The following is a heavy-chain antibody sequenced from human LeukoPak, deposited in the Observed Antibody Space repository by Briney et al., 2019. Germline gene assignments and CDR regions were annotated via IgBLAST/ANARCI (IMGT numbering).Heavy chain of an antibody. J-gene: IGHJ4*02. CDR1: GFIFNHHA. CDR3: AKDAQRGFDYTNSLEN. Sequence: GGSQRLACAASGFIFNHHAMHWVRQAPGKGLEWVAVIWSDKSNRFYADSVRGRFTISRDDSRKTVYLQMEGMTAEDTAIYYCAKDAQRGFDYTNSLENWGQGALVTVAS. CDR2: IWSDKSNR. V-gene: IGHV3-33*06. D-gene: IGHD4-11*01.